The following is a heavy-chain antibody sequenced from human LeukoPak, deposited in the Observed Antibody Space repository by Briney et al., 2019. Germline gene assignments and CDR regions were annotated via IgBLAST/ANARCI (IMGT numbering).Heavy chain of an antibody. Sequence: GGSLRPSCAASGFTFSDYYMSWIRQAPGKGQEWVSYISSSGSNIYYADSVKGRFTISRDNAKNSLYLQMNSLREEDTALYYCARDLNGRFDIWGQGTLVTVSS. J-gene: IGHJ5*02. D-gene: IGHD1-1*01. V-gene: IGHV3-11*04. CDR2: ISSSGSNI. CDR3: ARDLNGRFDI. CDR1: GFTFSDYY.